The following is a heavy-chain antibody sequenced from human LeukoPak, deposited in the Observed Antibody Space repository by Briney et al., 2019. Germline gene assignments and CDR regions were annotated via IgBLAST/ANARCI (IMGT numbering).Heavy chain of an antibody. J-gene: IGHJ4*02. CDR2: ISYDGSNK. D-gene: IGHD3-9*01. Sequence: PGGSLRLSCAASGFMFSSNWMSWVRLAPGKGLEWVAVISYDGSNKYYADSVKGRFTISRDNSKNTLYLQMNSLRAEDTAVYYCATGTSWGYFDWLLPGPFDYWGQGTLVTVSS. CDR3: ATGTSWGYFDWLLPGPFDY. CDR1: GFMFSSNW. V-gene: IGHV3-30-3*01.